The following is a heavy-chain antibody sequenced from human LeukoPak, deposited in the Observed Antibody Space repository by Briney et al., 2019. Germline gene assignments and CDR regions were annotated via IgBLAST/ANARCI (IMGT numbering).Heavy chain of an antibody. D-gene: IGHD5-18*01. CDR3: AKDGYRGYSYGYFDY. J-gene: IGHJ4*02. Sequence: SGGGSTSYADSVRGRFTISRHNSKNTLYLQMHSLRAEDTAVYYCAKDGYRGYSYGYFDYWGQGTLVTVSS. V-gene: IGHV3-53*04. CDR2: SGGGST.